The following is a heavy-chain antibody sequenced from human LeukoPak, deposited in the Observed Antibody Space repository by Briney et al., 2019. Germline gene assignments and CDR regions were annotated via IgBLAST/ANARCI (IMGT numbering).Heavy chain of an antibody. J-gene: IGHJ5*02. D-gene: IGHD1-20*01. V-gene: IGHV4-39*07. CDR3: ARQSSYNWNPGWFDP. Sequence: SETLSLTCTVSGGSISSSSYYWGWIRQPPGKGLEWIGSIYYSGSTYYNPSLKSRVTISVDTSKNQFSLKLSSVTAADTAVYYCARQSSYNWNPGWFDPWGQGTLVTVSS. CDR1: GGSISSSSYY. CDR2: IYYSGST.